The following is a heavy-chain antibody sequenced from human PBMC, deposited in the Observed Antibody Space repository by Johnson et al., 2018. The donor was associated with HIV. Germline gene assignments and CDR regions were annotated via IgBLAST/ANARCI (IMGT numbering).Heavy chain of an antibody. V-gene: IGHV3-38-3*01. J-gene: IGHJ3*02. D-gene: IGHD2-21*01. CDR3: ARDWVIGDAFDI. CDR2: ISGGSI. Sequence: EVQLVESRGVLVQPGGSLRLSCAASGFTVSSNEMSWVRQAPGKGLEWVSSISGGSIYYADSVKGRFTISRDNAKNSLYLQMNSLRAEDTAVYYCARDWVIGDAFDIWGQGTKVTVSS. CDR1: GFTVSSNE.